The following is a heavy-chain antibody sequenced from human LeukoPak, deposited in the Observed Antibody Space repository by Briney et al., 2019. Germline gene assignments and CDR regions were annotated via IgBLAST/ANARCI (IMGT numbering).Heavy chain of an antibody. J-gene: IGHJ4*02. CDR1: GFTVSSKY. D-gene: IGHD3-22*01. Sequence: GGSLRLSCTASGFTVSSKYMTWVRQAPGKGLEWVSAIYSGGSTYYADSVRGRFTISRDNSKNMVYLQMRSLRAEDTAVYYCVRDRSASSSDYYALGYWGQGTLVTVSS. CDR3: VRDRSASSSDYYALGY. CDR2: IYSGGST. V-gene: IGHV3-66*01.